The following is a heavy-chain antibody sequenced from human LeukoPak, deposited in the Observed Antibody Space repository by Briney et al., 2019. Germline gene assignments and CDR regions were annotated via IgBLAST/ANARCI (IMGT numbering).Heavy chain of an antibody. CDR3: ARGRLAASGLMDV. V-gene: IGHV3-48*03. CDR2: ISSSGGTI. J-gene: IGHJ6*02. CDR1: GFTITSYE. Sequence: GGSLRLSCAASGFTITSYEMNWVRHAPGKGLEWVSYISSSGGTIYHTDSVRGRFTISRDNVKNSLFLQMNSLRAGDTALYYCARGRLAASGLMDVWGQGTTVTVSS. D-gene: IGHD2-15*01.